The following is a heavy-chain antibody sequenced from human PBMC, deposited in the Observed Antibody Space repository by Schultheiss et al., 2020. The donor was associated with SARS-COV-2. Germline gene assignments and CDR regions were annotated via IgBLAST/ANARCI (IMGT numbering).Heavy chain of an antibody. J-gene: IGHJ6*02. CDR1: GFTFSSYG. V-gene: IGHV3-33*01. D-gene: IGHD6-19*01. Sequence: GGSLRLSCAASGFTFSSYGMHWVRQAPGKGLEWVAVIWYDGSNKYYADSVKGRFTISRDNSKNTLYLQMNSLKTEDTAVYYCTTDRYSSGWYLPYYYYGMDVWGQGTTVTVSS. CDR2: IWYDGSNK. CDR3: TTDRYSSGWYLPYYYYGMDV.